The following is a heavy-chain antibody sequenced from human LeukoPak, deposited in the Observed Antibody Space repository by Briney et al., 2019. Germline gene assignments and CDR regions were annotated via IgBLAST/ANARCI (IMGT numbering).Heavy chain of an antibody. CDR2: IWYDGSNK. Sequence: GGSLRLSCAASGFTFSSYGVHWVRQAPGKGLEWVAVIWYDGSNKYYADSVKGRFTISRDNSKNPLYLQMNGLRAEDTALYYCARQGWWGSDFDYWGQGTLVTVSS. CDR3: ARQGWWGSDFDY. V-gene: IGHV3-33*08. CDR1: GFTFSSYG. J-gene: IGHJ4*02. D-gene: IGHD3-16*01.